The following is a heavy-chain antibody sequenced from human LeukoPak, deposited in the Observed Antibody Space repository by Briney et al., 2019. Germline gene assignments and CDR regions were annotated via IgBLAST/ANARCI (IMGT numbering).Heavy chain of an antibody. CDR2: ISYSGSP. V-gene: IGHV4-31*03. CDR1: GGSISSGGYF. CDR3: ARLHCSSASCSRGGGFDY. J-gene: IGHJ4*02. D-gene: IGHD2-2*01. Sequence: PSETLSLTCTVSGGSISSGGYFWTWIRQHPGKDLEWIGYISYSGSPYCSPSLESRVTISADTSQNQFSLKLSSVTAADTAVYYCARLHCSSASCSRGGGFDYWGQGTLVTVSS.